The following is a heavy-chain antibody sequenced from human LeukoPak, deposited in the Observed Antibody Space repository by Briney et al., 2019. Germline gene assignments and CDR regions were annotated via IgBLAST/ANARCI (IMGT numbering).Heavy chain of an antibody. CDR3: ARDLNYGSRTFDY. J-gene: IGHJ4*02. V-gene: IGHV3-21*01. CDR2: ISSSSNYI. D-gene: IGHD3-10*01. CDR1: GFTFSSYS. Sequence: WGSLRLSCAASGFTFSSYSMNWVRQAPGKGLEWVSSISSSSNYIYYADSVKGRFTISRDNAKNSLYLQMNSLRAEDTAVYYCARDLNYGSRTFDYWGQGTLVTVSS.